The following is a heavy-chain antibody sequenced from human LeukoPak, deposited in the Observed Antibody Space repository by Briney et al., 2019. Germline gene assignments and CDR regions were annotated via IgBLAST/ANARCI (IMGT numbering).Heavy chain of an antibody. J-gene: IGHJ4*02. CDR2: INSDGSST. Sequence: GGSLRLSCAASGFTFSSYWMHWVRQAPGKGLVWVSRINSDGSSTSYADSVKGRFTISRDNAKNTLYLQMNSLRAEDTAVYYCAGSSDSSGYSAGYFDYWGQGTLVTVSS. CDR1: GFTFSSYW. CDR3: AGSSDSSGYSAGYFDY. V-gene: IGHV3-74*01. D-gene: IGHD3-22*01.